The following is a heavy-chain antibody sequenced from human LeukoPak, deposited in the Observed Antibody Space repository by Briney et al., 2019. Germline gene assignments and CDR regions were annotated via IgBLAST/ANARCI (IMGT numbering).Heavy chain of an antibody. D-gene: IGHD5-12*01. CDR1: GFTFSSYA. Sequence: GRSLRLSCAASGFTFSSYAIHWVRQAPGKGLEWVALISYDGSNKYYADSVKGRFTISRDNSKNTLYLQMNSLRPEDTAVYYCARGRIVATTSFDYWGQGTLVTVPS. J-gene: IGHJ4*02. CDR3: ARGRIVATTSFDY. V-gene: IGHV3-30*04. CDR2: ISYDGSNK.